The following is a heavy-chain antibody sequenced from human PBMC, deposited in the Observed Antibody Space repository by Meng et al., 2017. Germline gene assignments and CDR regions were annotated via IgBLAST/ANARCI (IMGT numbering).Heavy chain of an antibody. CDR3: ARGLVLSWLDWDY. V-gene: IGHV1-2*02. D-gene: IGHD6-19*01. Sequence: ASVKVSCKASGYTFTGYYMHWVRQAPGQGLEWMGWINPNSDGTNYAQKFQGRVTMTRDTSISTAYMELSRLRSDDTAVYYCARGLVLSWLDWDYWGQGTLVTVSS. CDR1: GYTFTGYY. CDR2: INPNSDGT. J-gene: IGHJ4*02.